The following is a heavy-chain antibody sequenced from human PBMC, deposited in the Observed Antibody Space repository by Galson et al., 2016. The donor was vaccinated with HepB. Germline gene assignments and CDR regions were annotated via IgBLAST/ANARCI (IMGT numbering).Heavy chain of an antibody. CDR3: ARVYPWVRIAVGTGECLDP. CDR2: INAGSGQT. CDR1: EDTFSGYG. D-gene: IGHD6-19*01. V-gene: IGHV1-3*01. J-gene: IGHJ5*02. Sequence: SVKVSCKASEDTFSGYGVHWVRQAPGQSLEWMGRINAGSGQTKYSQNFQGRVTISTDTFASTVYMELRSLRAEDTAVYYCARVYPWVRIAVGTGECLDPWGQGTLVTVSS.